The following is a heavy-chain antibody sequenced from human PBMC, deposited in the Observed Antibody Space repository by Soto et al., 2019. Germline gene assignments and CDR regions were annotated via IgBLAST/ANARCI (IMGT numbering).Heavy chain of an antibody. CDR1: GASISGFY. V-gene: IGHV4-4*07. J-gene: IGHJ5*02. CDR3: VRDGTKTLRDWFDP. CDR2: IYATGTT. Sequence: SETLSLTCTVSGASISGFYWSWIRKSAGKGLEWIGRIYATGTTDYNPSLKSRVMMSVDTSKKQFPLKLRPVTAADTAVYYCVRDGTKTLRDWFDPWGQGISVTVSS. D-gene: IGHD1-1*01.